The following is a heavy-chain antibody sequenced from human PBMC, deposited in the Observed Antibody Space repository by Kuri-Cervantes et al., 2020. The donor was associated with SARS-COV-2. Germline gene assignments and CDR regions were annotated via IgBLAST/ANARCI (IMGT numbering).Heavy chain of an antibody. Sequence: SETRSLTCTVAGGSISSNWWSWVRQPPGKGLEWIGYIYYSGSTNYNPSLKSRVTISVDKSKNQFSLKLSSVTAADTAVYYCARRYCSGGSCSWFDPWGQGTLVTVSS. CDR3: ARRYCSGGSCSWFDP. CDR1: GGSISSNW. V-gene: IGHV4-59*12. D-gene: IGHD2-15*01. J-gene: IGHJ5*02. CDR2: IYYSGST.